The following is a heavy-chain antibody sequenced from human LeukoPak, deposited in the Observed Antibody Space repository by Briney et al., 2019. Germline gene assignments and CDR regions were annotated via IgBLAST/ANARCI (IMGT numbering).Heavy chain of an antibody. V-gene: IGHV4-59*01. CDR2: IYYSGST. Sequence: SETLSLTCTVSGGSISSYYWSWIRQPPGKGLEWIGYIYYSGSTYYNPSLKSRVTISVDTSKNQFSLKLSSVTAADTAVYYCARVPYGDYEGWYFDLWGRGTLVTVSS. CDR1: GGSISSYY. J-gene: IGHJ2*01. D-gene: IGHD4-17*01. CDR3: ARVPYGDYEGWYFDL.